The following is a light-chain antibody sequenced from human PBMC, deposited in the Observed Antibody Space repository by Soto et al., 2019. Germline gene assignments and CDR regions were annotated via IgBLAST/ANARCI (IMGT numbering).Light chain of an antibody. CDR3: QQCSDWTWT. CDR1: QSVSTY. Sequence: EILMTQSPATLSLSPGERATLSWGASQSVSTYLDWYQQKPGKAPRLLIYDSSNRAAGFPARLSGSGYGTELTITVTSIEYEDFVVYYCQQCSDWTWTFGQGTKVDIK. J-gene: IGKJ1*01. CDR2: DSS. V-gene: IGKV3-11*01.